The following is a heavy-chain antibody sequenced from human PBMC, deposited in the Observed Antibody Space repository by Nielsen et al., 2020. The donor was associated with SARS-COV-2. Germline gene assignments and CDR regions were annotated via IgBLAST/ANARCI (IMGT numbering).Heavy chain of an antibody. V-gene: IGHV3-30*04. CDR1: GFTFSSYA. Sequence: GESLKISCAASGFTFSSYAMHWVRQAPGKGLEWVAVISYDGSNKYYADSVKGRFTISRDNSKNTLYLQMNSLRAEDTAVYYCARARVQTYYYDSSGQTGPYYYYGMDVWGQGTTVTVSS. CDR2: ISYDGSNK. J-gene: IGHJ6*02. D-gene: IGHD3-22*01. CDR3: ARARVQTYYYDSSGQTGPYYYYGMDV.